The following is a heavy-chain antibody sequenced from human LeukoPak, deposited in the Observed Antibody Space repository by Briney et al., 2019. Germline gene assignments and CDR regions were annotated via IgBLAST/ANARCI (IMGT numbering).Heavy chain of an antibody. D-gene: IGHD6-19*01. CDR1: GFTFSSYV. J-gene: IGHJ4*02. CDR3: AKDDSGWYGTGYFDY. V-gene: IGHV3-23*01. Sequence: GGSLRLSCAASGFTFSSYVMSWVRQAPGKGLEWVSAISGSGGSTHYADSVKGRFTISRDNSKNTLYLQMNGLRAEDTAVYYCAKDDSGWYGTGYFDYWGQGTLVTVSS. CDR2: ISGSGGST.